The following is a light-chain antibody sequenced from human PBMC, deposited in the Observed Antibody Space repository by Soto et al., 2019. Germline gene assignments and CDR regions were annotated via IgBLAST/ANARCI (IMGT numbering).Light chain of an antibody. J-gene: IGLJ1*01. CDR3: SSYTSSSTLYV. V-gene: IGLV2-14*01. Sequence: QSALTQPASPPPPPGQSITISCTGTSSDVGGYNYVSWYQQHPGKAPKLMIYDVSNRPSGVSNRFSGSKSGNTASLTISGLQAEDEADYYCSSYTSSSTLYVFGTGTKLTVL. CDR1: SSDVGGYNY. CDR2: DVS.